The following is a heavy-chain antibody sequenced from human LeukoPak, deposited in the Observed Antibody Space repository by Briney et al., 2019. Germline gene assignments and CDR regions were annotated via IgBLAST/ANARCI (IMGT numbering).Heavy chain of an antibody. CDR3: AKGRHLLPFDY. CDR2: INSDGSST. J-gene: IGHJ4*02. CDR1: GFTFSSYW. Sequence: GGSLRFSCAASGFTFSSYWMHWVRQAPGKGLVWVSRINSDGSSTSHADSVKGRFTISRDNAKNTLYLQMNSLRAEDTAVYYCAKGRHLLPFDYWGQGTLVTVSS. V-gene: IGHV3-74*01. D-gene: IGHD2-15*01.